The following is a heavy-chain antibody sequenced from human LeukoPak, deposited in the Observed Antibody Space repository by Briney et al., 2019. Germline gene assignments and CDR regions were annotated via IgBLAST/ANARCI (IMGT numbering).Heavy chain of an antibody. CDR3: ARGSGSWYSRGFWFDP. CDR1: GGSISSYY. J-gene: IGHJ5*02. D-gene: IGHD6-13*01. Sequence: SETLSLTCTVSGGSISSYYWSWIRQPPGKGLEWIGYIYYSGSTNYNPSLKSRVTISVDTSKNQFSLKLSSVTAADTAVYYCARGSGSWYSRGFWFDPWGQGTLVTVSS. V-gene: IGHV4-59*01. CDR2: IYYSGST.